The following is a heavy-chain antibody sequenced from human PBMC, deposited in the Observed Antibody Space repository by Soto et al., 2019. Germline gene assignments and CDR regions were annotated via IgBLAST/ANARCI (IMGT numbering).Heavy chain of an antibody. CDR3: ASTYYDYIWGSYRLDY. Sequence: QVQLQESGPGLVKPSETLSLTCTVSGGSISSYYWSWIRQPPGKGLEWIGYIYYSGSTNHNPSLKSRVTISVDTSKNQFSLKLSSVTAADTAVYYCASTYYDYIWGSYRLDYWGQGTLVTVSS. V-gene: IGHV4-59*08. CDR2: IYYSGST. J-gene: IGHJ4*02. CDR1: GGSISSYY. D-gene: IGHD3-16*02.